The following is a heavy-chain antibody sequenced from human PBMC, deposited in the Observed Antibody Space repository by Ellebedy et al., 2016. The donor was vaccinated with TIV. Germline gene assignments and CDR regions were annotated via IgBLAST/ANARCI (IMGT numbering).Heavy chain of an antibody. CDR3: ARVGSSSLLSYYGMDV. CDR1: GFTVSSNY. J-gene: IGHJ6*02. Sequence: PGGSLRLSCAASGFTVSSNYMNWVRQTPGKGLEWVSVIYSGGNTYYADSVKGRFTISRDNAKNSLYLQMNSLRDEDTAVYYCARVGSSSLLSYYGMDVWGQGTTVTVSS. CDR2: IYSGGNT. D-gene: IGHD6-6*01. V-gene: IGHV3-66*01.